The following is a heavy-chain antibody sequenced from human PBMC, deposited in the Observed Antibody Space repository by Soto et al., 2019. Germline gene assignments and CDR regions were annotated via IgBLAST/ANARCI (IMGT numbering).Heavy chain of an antibody. J-gene: IGHJ5*02. CDR2: IYYSVST. D-gene: IGHD6-19*01. CDR3: ARSFQWLVRPYNWFDP. CDR1: AGSISSSSYY. V-gene: IGHV4-39*01. Sequence: SETLSLTCTVSAGSISSSSYYWGWIRQPPGKGLEWIGSIYYSVSTYYNPSLKSRVTISVATSKNQFSLKLSSVTAADTAVYYCARSFQWLVRPYNWFDPWGQGTLVTVSS.